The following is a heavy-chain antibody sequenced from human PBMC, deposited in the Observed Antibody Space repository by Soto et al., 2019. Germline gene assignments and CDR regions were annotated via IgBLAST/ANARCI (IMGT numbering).Heavy chain of an antibody. CDR1: IVSNAW. J-gene: IGHJ4*02. CDR2: IKRKTDGGTS. Sequence: IVSNAWMNWVRQAPGKGLEWVGRIKRKTDGGTSDYAAPVKGRFTLSRDDSKNTLFLQMNSLETEDTAVYYCATSGVSGTELNYWGQGTLVTVSS. D-gene: IGHD1-26*01. CDR3: ATSGVSGTELNY. V-gene: IGHV3-15*07.